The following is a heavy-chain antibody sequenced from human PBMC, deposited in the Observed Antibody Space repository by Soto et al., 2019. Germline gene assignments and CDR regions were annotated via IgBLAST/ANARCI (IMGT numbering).Heavy chain of an antibody. Sequence: GGSLRLSCAASGFTFSSYSMNWVRQAPGKGLEWVSSISSSSSYIYYADSVKGRFTISRDNAKNSLYLQMNSLRAEDTAVYYCARDSDWPLITMVRGAHDYWGQGTLVTVSS. CDR1: GFTFSSYS. D-gene: IGHD3-10*01. J-gene: IGHJ4*02. V-gene: IGHV3-21*01. CDR3: ARDSDWPLITMVRGAHDY. CDR2: ISSSSSYI.